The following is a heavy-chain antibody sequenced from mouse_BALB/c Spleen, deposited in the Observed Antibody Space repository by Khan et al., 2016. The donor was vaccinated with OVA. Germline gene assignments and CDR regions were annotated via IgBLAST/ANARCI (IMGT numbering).Heavy chain of an antibody. Sequence: QVQLKESGAELVRPGTSVKLSCKTSGYIFTSYWIHWVKQRPGQGLEWIARIYPGTDNTYYNEKFKDRATLTADKSSSTAYFQLSSLKSEDSAVFFCAREEALYYFDYWGQGTTLTVSS. CDR1: GYIFTSYW. V-gene: IGHV1-76*01. CDR3: AREEALYYFDY. CDR2: IYPGTDNT. D-gene: IGHD3-2*02. J-gene: IGHJ2*01.